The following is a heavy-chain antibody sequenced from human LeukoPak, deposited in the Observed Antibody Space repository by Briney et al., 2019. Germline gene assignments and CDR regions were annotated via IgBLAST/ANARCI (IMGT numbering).Heavy chain of an antibody. J-gene: IGHJ3*02. D-gene: IGHD3-10*01. CDR2: IRYDGSNK. Sequence: PGGSLRLSCAASEFTFSSYGMHWVRQAPGKGLEWVAFIRYDGSNKYYADSVKGRFTISRDNSKNTLYLQMNSLRAEDTAVYYCARGGVNAFDIWGQGTMVTVSS. V-gene: IGHV3-30*02. CDR1: EFTFSSYG. CDR3: ARGGVNAFDI.